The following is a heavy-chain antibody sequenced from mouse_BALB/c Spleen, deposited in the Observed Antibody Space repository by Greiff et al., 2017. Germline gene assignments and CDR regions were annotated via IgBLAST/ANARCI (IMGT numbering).Heavy chain of an antibody. CDR2: INPYNGAT. J-gene: IGHJ4*01. CDR3: ARVGYPAMDY. Sequence: VQLQQSGPELVKPGASVKISCKASGYSFTGYYMHWVKQSHVKSLEWIGRINPYNGATSYNQNFKDKASLTVDKSSSTAYMELHSLTSEDSAVYYCARVGYPAMDYWGQGTSVTVSS. CDR1: GYSFTGYY. V-gene: IGHV1-31*01.